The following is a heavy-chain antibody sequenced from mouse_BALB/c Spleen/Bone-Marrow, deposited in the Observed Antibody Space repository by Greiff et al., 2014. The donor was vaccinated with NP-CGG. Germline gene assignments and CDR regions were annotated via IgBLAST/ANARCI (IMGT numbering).Heavy chain of an antibody. J-gene: IGHJ4*01. Sequence: EVQGVESGPELVKPGASVKMSRKASGYTFTSYVMHWVKQKPGQGLEWIGYINPYNDGTKYNEKFKGKATLTSDKSSSTAYMELSSLTSEDSAVYYCARKVWYYAMDYWGQGTSVTVSS. D-gene: IGHD2-10*02. CDR1: GYTFTSYV. CDR2: INPYNDGT. V-gene: IGHV1-14*01. CDR3: ARKVWYYAMDY.